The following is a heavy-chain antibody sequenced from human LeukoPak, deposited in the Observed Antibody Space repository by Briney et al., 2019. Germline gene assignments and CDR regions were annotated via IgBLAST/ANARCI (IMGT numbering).Heavy chain of an antibody. CDR3: ANSAGGSGYYRPLDY. Sequence: GGSLRLSCAASGFTFSSYSISWVRQAPGKGLEWVSYISTSSAVMYYADSVKGRFTISRDNAKNSLYLQMNSLRAEDTAVYYCANSAGGSGYYRPLDYWGQGTLVTVSS. V-gene: IGHV3-48*01. D-gene: IGHD3-22*01. J-gene: IGHJ4*02. CDR2: ISTSSAVM. CDR1: GFTFSSYS.